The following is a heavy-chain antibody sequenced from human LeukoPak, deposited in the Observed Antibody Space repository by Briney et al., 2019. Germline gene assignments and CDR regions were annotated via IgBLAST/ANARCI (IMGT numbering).Heavy chain of an antibody. CDR1: AFTFSSYS. V-gene: IGHV3-21*04. CDR3: ARGASSSSWPYYYYYYMDV. CDR2: ISSSSSYI. J-gene: IGHJ6*03. Sequence: GGSLRLSCAGSAFTFSSYSMNWVRQAPGKGLEWVSSISSSSSYIYYADSVKGRFTISRDNAKNSLYLQMNSLRAEDTAVYYCARGASSSSWPYYYYYYMDVWGKGTTVTISS. D-gene: IGHD6-13*01.